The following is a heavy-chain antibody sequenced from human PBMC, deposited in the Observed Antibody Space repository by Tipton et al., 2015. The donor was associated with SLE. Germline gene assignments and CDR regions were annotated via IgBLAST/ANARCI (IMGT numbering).Heavy chain of an antibody. CDR2: LYYSVST. Sequence: TLSLTCNVSGDSISSRNYYWDWIRQPPGKGLEWIGSLYYSVSTYYKPSLKSRVTISVDTSKNQFSLTLTSVTAADTAVYFCARGYCSDGVCYGFGFFDYWGQGNLVTVSS. CDR3: ARGYCSDGVCYGFGFFDY. CDR1: GDSISSRNYY. D-gene: IGHD2-8*01. V-gene: IGHV4-39*07. J-gene: IGHJ4*02.